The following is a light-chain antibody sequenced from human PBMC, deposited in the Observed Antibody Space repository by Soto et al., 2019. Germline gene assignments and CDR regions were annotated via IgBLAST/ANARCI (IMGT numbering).Light chain of an antibody. V-gene: IGLV2-14*01. CDR2: EVT. J-gene: IGLJ1*01. CDR3: ASLTTTNFV. Sequence: QSVLTQPASVSGSPGQSITISCTGTSSDVGAYNLVSWYQHLPDKAPKLIISEVTNRPSGVSDRFSGSESGNTASLTISGLQAEDEADYYCASLTTTNFVFGSGTKVTVL. CDR1: SSDVGAYNL.